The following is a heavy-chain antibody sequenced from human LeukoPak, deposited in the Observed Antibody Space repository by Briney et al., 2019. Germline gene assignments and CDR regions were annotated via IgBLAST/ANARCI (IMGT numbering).Heavy chain of an antibody. J-gene: IGHJ6*03. CDR2: IYYSGST. CDR1: GFTFSSYA. V-gene: IGHV4-59*01. D-gene: IGHD7-27*01. CDR3: ALGYSYYFLDV. Sequence: GSLRLSCAASGFTFSSYAMSWVRQAPGKGLEWIGYIYYSGSTNYNPSLKSRVTISADTSTNQFSLKLSSVTAADTAVYYCALGYSYYFLDVWGKGTTVTVSS.